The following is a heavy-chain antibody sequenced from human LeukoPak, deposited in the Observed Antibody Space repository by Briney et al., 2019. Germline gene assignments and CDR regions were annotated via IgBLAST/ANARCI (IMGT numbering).Heavy chain of an antibody. Sequence: SETLSLTCTVSGGSISSYYWSWIRQPPGKGLEWIGSIYYSGSTYYNPSLKSRVTISVDTSKNQFSLKLSSVTAADTAVYYCARLLGFDEGLWFGELPSNYFDYWGQEPWSPSPQ. D-gene: IGHD3-10*01. V-gene: IGHV4-59*12. J-gene: IGHJ4*01. CDR1: GGSISSYY. CDR2: IYYSGST. CDR3: ARLLGFDEGLWFGELPSNYFDY.